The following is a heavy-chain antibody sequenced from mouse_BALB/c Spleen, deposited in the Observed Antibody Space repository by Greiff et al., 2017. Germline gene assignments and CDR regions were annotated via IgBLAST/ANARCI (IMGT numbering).Heavy chain of an antibody. CDR2: ISSGGSYT. Sequence: EVKLVESGGGLVKPGGSLKLSCAASGFTFSSYAMSWVRQSPEKRLEWVAEISSGGSYTYYPDTVTGRFTISRDNAKNTLYLEMSSLRSEDTAMYYCARDSNSLLRLGFAYWGQGTLVTVSA. D-gene: IGHD1-2*01. J-gene: IGHJ3*01. V-gene: IGHV5-9-4*01. CDR3: ARDSNSLLRLGFAY. CDR1: GFTFSSYA.